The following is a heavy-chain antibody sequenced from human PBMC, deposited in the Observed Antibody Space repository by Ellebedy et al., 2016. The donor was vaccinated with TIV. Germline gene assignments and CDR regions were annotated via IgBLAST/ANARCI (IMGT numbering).Heavy chain of an antibody. CDR3: ARDLGRITMIQRFDP. CDR1: GFTFSSYA. Sequence: PGGSLRLSCAASGFTFSSYAMHWVRQAPGKGLEWVAVISYDGSNKYYADSVKGRFTISRDNAKNSVYLQMNSLRVEDMAVYYCARDLGRITMIQRFDPWGQGTLVTVSS. CDR2: ISYDGSNK. D-gene: IGHD3-22*01. J-gene: IGHJ5*02. V-gene: IGHV3-30-3*01.